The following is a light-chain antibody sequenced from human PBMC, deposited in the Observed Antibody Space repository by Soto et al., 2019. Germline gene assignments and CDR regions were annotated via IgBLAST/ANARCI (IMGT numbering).Light chain of an antibody. CDR1: QTITSY. J-gene: IGKJ3*01. CDR3: QQSYSIHLS. V-gene: IGKV1-39*01. CDR2: TAS. Sequence: DIQMTQSPSSLSASVGDRVTITCRASQTITSYLNWYQQKPGKAPKLLIYTASFLQSGVPSRFSGSGFGTDFTLTISSQRPEDFATYYCQQSYSIHLSFGPGTKVDIK.